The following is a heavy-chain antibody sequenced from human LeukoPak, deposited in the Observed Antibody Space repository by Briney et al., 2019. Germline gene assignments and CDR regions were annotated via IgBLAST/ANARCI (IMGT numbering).Heavy chain of an antibody. D-gene: IGHD1-26*01. CDR2: ISSSSSTI. CDR3: AKDAIQWELLFHY. V-gene: IGHV3-48*01. CDR1: GFTFSGFW. Sequence: GGSLRLSCAVSGFTFSGFWMSWSRQAPGKGLEWVSYISSSSSTIYYADSVKGRFTISRDNSKNTLYLQMNSLRAEDTAVYYCAKDAIQWELLFHYWGQGTLVTVSS. J-gene: IGHJ4*02.